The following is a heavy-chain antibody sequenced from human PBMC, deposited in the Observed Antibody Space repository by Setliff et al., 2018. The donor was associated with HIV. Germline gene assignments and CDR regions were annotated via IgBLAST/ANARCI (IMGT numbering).Heavy chain of an antibody. J-gene: IGHJ3*02. CDR1: GESFSGHH. D-gene: IGHD3-10*01. CDR3: ARESMLRGLRHAVDI. V-gene: IGHV4-34*01. Sequence: SETLSLTCAVCGESFSGHHYNWIRQPPGKGLEWIGKINQSGNINYNPSLKSRVPISVDTFWGSVTAADTAVYYCARESMLRGLRHAVDIWGQGTMVTVSS. CDR2: INQSGNI.